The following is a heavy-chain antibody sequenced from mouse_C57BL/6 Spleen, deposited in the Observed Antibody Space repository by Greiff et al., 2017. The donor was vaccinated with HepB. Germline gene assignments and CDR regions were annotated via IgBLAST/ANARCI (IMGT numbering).Heavy chain of an antibody. CDR3: ARKDDGYYFGYFDV. Sequence: VQLQQPGAELVKPGASVKLSCKASGYTFTSYWMQWVKQRPGQGLEWIGEIDPSDSYTNYNQKFKGKATLTVDTSSSTAYMQLSSLTSEDSAVYYCARKDDGYYFGYFDVWGTGTTVTVSS. CDR2: IDPSDSYT. D-gene: IGHD2-3*01. V-gene: IGHV1-50*01. CDR1: GYTFTSYW. J-gene: IGHJ1*03.